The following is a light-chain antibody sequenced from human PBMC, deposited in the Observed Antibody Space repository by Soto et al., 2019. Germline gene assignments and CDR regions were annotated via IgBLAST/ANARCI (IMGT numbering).Light chain of an antibody. CDR1: SSDVGGYNY. CDR3: SSYTSSSTHV. Sequence: ALTQPASVSGSPGQSITISCTGTSSDVGGYNYVSWYQQHPGKAPKLIIYDVSNRPSGVSNRFSGSESGNTASLTISGLQAEDEADYYCSSYTSSSTHVFGTGTKVTV. V-gene: IGLV2-14*03. J-gene: IGLJ1*01. CDR2: DVS.